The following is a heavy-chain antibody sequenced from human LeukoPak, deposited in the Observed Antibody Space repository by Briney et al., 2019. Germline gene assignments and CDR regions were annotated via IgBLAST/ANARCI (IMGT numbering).Heavy chain of an antibody. CDR2: VTWNSGTL. CDR1: GFTFDDYA. D-gene: IGHD1-26*01. V-gene: IGHV3-9*01. Sequence: GGSLRLSCAASGFTFDDYAMHWVRQAPGKGLEWVSGVTWNSGTLGYADSVKGRFTISRDNAKNSLYLQINSLRAEDTALYYCARAGWELSSHFDYWGQGTLVTVSS. J-gene: IGHJ4*02. CDR3: ARAGWELSSHFDY.